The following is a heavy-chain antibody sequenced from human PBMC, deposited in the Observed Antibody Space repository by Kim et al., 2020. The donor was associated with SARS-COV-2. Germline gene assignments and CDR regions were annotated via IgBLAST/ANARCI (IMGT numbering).Heavy chain of an antibody. CDR3: TTGRWGGGSYWGGFDY. D-gene: IGHD1-26*01. Sequence: PVKGRFTISRDNSKNTLYLQMNSLKTEDTAVYYCTTGRWGGGSYWGGFDYWGQGTLVTVSS. V-gene: IGHV3-15*01. J-gene: IGHJ4*02.